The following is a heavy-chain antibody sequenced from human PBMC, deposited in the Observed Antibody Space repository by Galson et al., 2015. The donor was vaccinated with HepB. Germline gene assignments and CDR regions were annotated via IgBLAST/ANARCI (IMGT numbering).Heavy chain of an antibody. CDR2: IGTAGDT. D-gene: IGHD4-23*01. CDR3: ARGVGVVTSAYWYFDL. J-gene: IGHJ2*01. CDR1: GLTFSSYD. Sequence: SLRLSCAVSGLTFSSYDMHWVRQVTGKGLEWVSGIGTAGDTYYPGSVRGRFTISRENAKNSLYLQMNSLRAGDTAVYYCARGVGVVTSAYWYFDLWGRGTLVTVSS. V-gene: IGHV3-13*01.